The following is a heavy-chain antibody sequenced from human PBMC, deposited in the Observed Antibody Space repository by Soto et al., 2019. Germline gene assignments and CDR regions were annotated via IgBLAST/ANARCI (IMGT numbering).Heavy chain of an antibody. CDR2: IIPIFDTP. Sequence: GSSVKVSCKASGGTFSNYVISWVRQAPGQGLEWMGGIIPIFDTPTYAQKFQGRVTFTADKSTGTAYMELSGLRSEDTAVYYCARGRYCATNTCYTWTWFDPWGQGTPVTVS. CDR3: ARGRYCATNTCYTWTWFDP. J-gene: IGHJ5*02. CDR1: GGTFSNYV. D-gene: IGHD2-2*02. V-gene: IGHV1-69*06.